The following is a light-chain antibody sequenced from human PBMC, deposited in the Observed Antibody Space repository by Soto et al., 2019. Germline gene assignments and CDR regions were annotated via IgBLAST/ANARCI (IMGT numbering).Light chain of an antibody. CDR3: QQTYSAPGT. CDR1: QNITKC. Sequence: DIQMTQSPSSLSASVGDRVTVTCRPSQNITKCFNWYQEKPGKAPKALIYVTSNLANGVPSRFSGSGSGTEFTLTISSLQPEDFATSYCQQTYSAPGTFGQGTRVEV. V-gene: IGKV1-39*01. CDR2: VTS. J-gene: IGKJ1*01.